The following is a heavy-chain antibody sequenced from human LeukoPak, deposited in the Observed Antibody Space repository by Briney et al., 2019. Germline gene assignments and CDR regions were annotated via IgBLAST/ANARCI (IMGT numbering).Heavy chain of an antibody. Sequence: GRSLRLSCAASGFTFSSYAMHWVRQAPRKGLEWVAVISYDGSNKYYADSVKGRFTISRDNSKNTLYLQMNSLRAEDTAVYYCARGGAVAVLYYFDYWGQGTLVTVSS. D-gene: IGHD6-19*01. CDR2: ISYDGSNK. J-gene: IGHJ4*02. V-gene: IGHV3-30-3*01. CDR3: ARGGAVAVLYYFDY. CDR1: GFTFSSYA.